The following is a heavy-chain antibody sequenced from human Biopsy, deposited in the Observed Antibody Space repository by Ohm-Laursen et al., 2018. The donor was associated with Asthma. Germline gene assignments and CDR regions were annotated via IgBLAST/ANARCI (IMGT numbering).Heavy chain of an antibody. CDR1: GFNFSYYS. D-gene: IGHD5-18*01. CDR3: ARFKRGYSYGYAGVFDY. V-gene: IGHV3-48*02. Sequence: SLRLSCTASGFNFSYYSMIWVRQAPGTGLEWVSYISSSSSTIYYADSVKGRFTIPRDNAKNSLYLQMNSLRDEDTAVYYCARFKRGYSYGYAGVFDYWGQGTLVTVSS. CDR2: ISSSSSTI. J-gene: IGHJ4*02.